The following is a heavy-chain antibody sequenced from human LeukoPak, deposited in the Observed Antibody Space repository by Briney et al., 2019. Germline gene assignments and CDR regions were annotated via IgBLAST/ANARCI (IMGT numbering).Heavy chain of an antibody. CDR1: GFTFSSYW. Sequence: GGSLRLSCAASGFTFSSYWMHWVRQAPGKGLVWVSRINSDGSSTSYADSVKGRFTVSRDNAKNTLYLQMNSLRAEDTAVYYCARVPKWELLDAFDIWGQGTMVTVSP. V-gene: IGHV3-74*01. CDR3: ARVPKWELLDAFDI. D-gene: IGHD1-26*01. J-gene: IGHJ3*02. CDR2: INSDGSST.